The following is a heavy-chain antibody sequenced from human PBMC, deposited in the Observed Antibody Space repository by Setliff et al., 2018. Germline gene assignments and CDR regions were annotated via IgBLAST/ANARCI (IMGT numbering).Heavy chain of an antibody. CDR1: GYTFTTYY. CDR2: INPGDGST. V-gene: IGHV1-46*01. CDR3: ARENTAKNFWGEESDY. J-gene: IGHJ4*02. D-gene: IGHD3-3*01. Sequence: GASVKVSCKASGYTFTTYYMHWVRQAPGQGLEWMGVINPGDGSTTYAQKFQGRVKITRDTSTNTVYMQLNSLRFEDRAVYYCARENTAKNFWGEESDYWGQGTLVTVSS.